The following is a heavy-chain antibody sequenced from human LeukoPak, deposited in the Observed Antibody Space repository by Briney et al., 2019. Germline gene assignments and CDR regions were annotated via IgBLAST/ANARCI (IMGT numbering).Heavy chain of an antibody. D-gene: IGHD4-23*01. CDR1: GFTFNNYN. CDR2: ISSISSSYI. J-gene: IGHJ4*02. V-gene: IGHV3-21*01. CDR3: AKELGNGDYFDY. Sequence: GGSLRLSCAASGFTFNNYNMNWVRQAPGKGLEWVSSISSISSSYIYYADSVKGRFTISRDNSKNTLYLQMNSLRAEDTAVYYCAKELGNGDYFDYWGQGTLVSVSS.